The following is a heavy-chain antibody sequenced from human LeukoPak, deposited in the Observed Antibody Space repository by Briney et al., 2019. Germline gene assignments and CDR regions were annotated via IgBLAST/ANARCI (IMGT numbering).Heavy chain of an antibody. Sequence: GGSLRLSCAASGFTFDDYAMHWVRQAPGKGLEWVSLISGDGGSTYYADSVKGRFTISRDNSKNSLYLQMNSLRTEDTALHYCAKDTYYYDSSGYVGPSFDYWGQGTLVTVSS. D-gene: IGHD3-22*01. J-gene: IGHJ4*02. V-gene: IGHV3-43*02. CDR3: AKDTYYYDSSGYVGPSFDY. CDR1: GFTFDDYA. CDR2: ISGDGGST.